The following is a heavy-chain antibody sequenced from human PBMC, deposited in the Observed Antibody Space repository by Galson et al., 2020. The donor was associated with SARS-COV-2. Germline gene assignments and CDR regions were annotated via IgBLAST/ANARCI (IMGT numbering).Heavy chain of an antibody. CDR3: AGEDSSSWGDWYFDL. CDR2: IIPIFGTA. J-gene: IGHJ2*01. D-gene: IGHD6-13*01. V-gene: IGHV1-69*13. CDR1: GGTFSSYA. Sequence: ASVKVSCKASGGTFSSYAISWVRQAPGQGLEWMGGIIPIFGTANYAQKFQGRVTITADESTSTAYMELSSLRSEDTAVYYCAGEDSSSWGDWYFDLWGRGTLVTVSS.